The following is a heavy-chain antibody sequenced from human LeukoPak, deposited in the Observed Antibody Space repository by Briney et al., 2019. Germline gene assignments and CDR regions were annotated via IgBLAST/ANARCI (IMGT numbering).Heavy chain of an antibody. J-gene: IGHJ5*02. CDR3: VKDGVDYGENGWFDP. Sequence: PGGSLRLSCSASGFTFSRFAMHWVRQAPGKGLEHDSVISRNGGSTYYADSVKGRFTISRGNSKNTLYLQMSSLKVEDTAVYYCVKDGVDYGENGWFDPWGQGTLVTVSS. CDR1: GFTFSRFA. CDR2: ISRNGGST. V-gene: IGHV3-64D*09. D-gene: IGHD4-17*01.